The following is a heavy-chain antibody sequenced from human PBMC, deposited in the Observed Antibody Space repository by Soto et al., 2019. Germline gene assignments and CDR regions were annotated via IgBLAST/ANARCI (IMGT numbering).Heavy chain of an antibody. V-gene: IGHV4-39*01. CDR1: GGSISSSSYY. J-gene: IGHJ4*02. CDR2: ISYSGST. CDR3: VRPGDCSYCSCYARLGEY. D-gene: IGHD2-2*01. Sequence: QLQLQESGPGLVKPSETLSLTCTVSGGSISSSSYYWGWIRQPPGKGLEWIGSISYSGSTYYNPSLKSRVTISVDTSKDQFSLKLSSVTAADTAVYYCVRPGDCSYCSCYARLGEYWGQGTLVTVSS.